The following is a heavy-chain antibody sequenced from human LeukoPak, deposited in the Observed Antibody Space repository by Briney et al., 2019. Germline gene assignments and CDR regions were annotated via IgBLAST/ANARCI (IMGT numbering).Heavy chain of an antibody. D-gene: IGHD6-25*01. J-gene: IGHJ6*03. CDR2: IIPIFGIP. CDR3: GLSGNYYYYYMDV. V-gene: IGHV1-69*13. Sequence: ASVKLSCKASGGTFRTFAISWVRQAPGQGLEWMGGIIPIFGIPDSAQKFQGRLTITADESTTTAYMELSSLRSDDTAIYYCGLSGNYYYYYMDVWGKGTTVTISS. CDR1: GGTFRTFA.